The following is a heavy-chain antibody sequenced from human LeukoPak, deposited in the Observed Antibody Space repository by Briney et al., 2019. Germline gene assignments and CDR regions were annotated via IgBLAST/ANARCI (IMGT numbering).Heavy chain of an antibody. CDR3: ARDGSKYGSGSLLDY. Sequence: SETLSLTCTVSGGSISSSSYYWGWIRQPPGKGLEWIGSIYYSGSTYYNPSLKSRVTISVDTSKNQFSLKLSSVTAADTAVYYCARDGSKYGSGSLLDYWGQGTLVTVSS. V-gene: IGHV4-39*07. D-gene: IGHD3-10*01. J-gene: IGHJ4*02. CDR2: IYYSGST. CDR1: GGSISSSSYY.